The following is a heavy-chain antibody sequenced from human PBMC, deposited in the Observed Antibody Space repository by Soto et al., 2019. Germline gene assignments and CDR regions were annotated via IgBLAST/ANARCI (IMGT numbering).Heavy chain of an antibody. CDR2: IYYSGST. Sequence: QVQLQESGPGLLKPSETLSLTCTVSGGSVSSGSYYWSWIRQPPGKGLEWIGYIYYSGSTNYNPSLQSPVTISVDTSKNTFSLKLSAVTAADTAVYYGARDAPDYCFDPWGQGTLVTVSS. CDR1: GGSVSSGSYY. CDR3: ARDAPDYCFDP. V-gene: IGHV4-61*01. J-gene: IGHJ5*02.